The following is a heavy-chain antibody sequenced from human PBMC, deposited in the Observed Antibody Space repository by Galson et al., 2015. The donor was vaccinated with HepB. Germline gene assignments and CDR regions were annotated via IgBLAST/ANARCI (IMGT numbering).Heavy chain of an antibody. CDR2: IKSDGSST. J-gene: IGHJ4*02. CDR1: GFTFSSYW. Sequence: SLRLSCAASGFTFSSYWMHWVRQAPGKGLVWVSRIKSDGSSTSYADSVKGRFTISRDNAKNTLYLQMNSLRAEDTAVYYCARDREELLIFYYFDYWGQGTLVTVSS. D-gene: IGHD1-26*01. CDR3: ARDREELLIFYYFDY. V-gene: IGHV3-74*01.